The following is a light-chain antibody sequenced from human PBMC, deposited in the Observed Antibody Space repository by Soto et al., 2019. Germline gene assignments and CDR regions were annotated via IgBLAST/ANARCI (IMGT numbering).Light chain of an antibody. J-gene: IGLJ1*01. CDR1: SSDVGAYNY. CDR2: HVN. Sequence: QSALTQPASVSGSPGQSITITCTGTSSDVGAYNYVSWYQQYPGKAPRPVIYHVNNRHSGVSNRFSGSKSDNTASLTISGLQAEDEADYYCNSYTSSSTYVFGTGTKLTVL. V-gene: IGLV2-14*01. CDR3: NSYTSSSTYV.